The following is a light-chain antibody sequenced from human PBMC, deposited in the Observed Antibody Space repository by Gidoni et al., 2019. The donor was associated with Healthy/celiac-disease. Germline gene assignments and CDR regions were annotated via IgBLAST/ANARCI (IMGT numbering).Light chain of an antibody. Sequence: SPSTLSASVGDRVTITCRASQSISSWLAWYQQKPGKAPKLLIYVASSLESGVPSRFSGSGSGTEFTLTISSLQPDDFATYYCQQYNSYSRTFXQXTKVEIK. CDR1: QSISSW. V-gene: IGKV1-5*01. J-gene: IGKJ1*01. CDR2: VAS. CDR3: QQYNSYSRT.